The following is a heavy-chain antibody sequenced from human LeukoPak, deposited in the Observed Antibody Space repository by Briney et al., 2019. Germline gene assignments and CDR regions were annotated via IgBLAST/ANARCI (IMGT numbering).Heavy chain of an antibody. V-gene: IGHV3-64D*09. CDR2: INDNGGRT. J-gene: IGHJ4*02. CDR3: VKDLSGRYTFDY. Sequence: GESLKISCSASGFTFSSYAMHWVRQAPGKGLEYVSGINDNGGRTHYGDSLKGRFTISRDNSKNTLYLQMSTLRAEDTAVYYCVKDLSGRYTFDYWGQGTLVTVSS. D-gene: IGHD1-26*01. CDR1: GFTFSSYA.